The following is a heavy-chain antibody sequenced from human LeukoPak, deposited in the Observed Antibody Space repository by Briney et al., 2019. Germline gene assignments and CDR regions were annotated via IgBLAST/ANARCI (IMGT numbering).Heavy chain of an antibody. CDR1: GYTFTNYG. D-gene: IGHD1-26*01. Sequence: GASVKVSCKASGYTFTNYGISWVRQAPGQGLEWMGWISAYNGNTNYAQNLQGRVTMITDTSTSTAYMNLRSLISDDTAVYYCARGPASIVGVLDLHYWRQGTLVTVSS. CDR2: ISAYNGNT. CDR3: ARGPASIVGVLDLHY. J-gene: IGHJ4*02. V-gene: IGHV1-18*01.